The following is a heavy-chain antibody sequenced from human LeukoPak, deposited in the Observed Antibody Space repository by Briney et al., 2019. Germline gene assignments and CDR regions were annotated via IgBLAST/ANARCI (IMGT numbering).Heavy chain of an antibody. CDR2: INHSGST. J-gene: IGHJ4*02. Sequence: SETLSLTCAVYGGSFSGYYWSWIRQPPGKGLEWIREINHSGSTNYNPSLKSRVTISVDTSKNQFSLKLSSVTAADTAVYYCAKTDSSGWKFDYWGQGTLVTVSS. CDR3: AKTDSSGWKFDY. CDR1: GGSFSGYY. D-gene: IGHD6-19*01. V-gene: IGHV4-34*01.